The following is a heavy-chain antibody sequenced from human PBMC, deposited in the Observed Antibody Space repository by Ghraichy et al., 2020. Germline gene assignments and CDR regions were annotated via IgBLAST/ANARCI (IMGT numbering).Heavy chain of an antibody. CDR1: GGSISSGDYY. Sequence: TLSLTCTVSGGSISSGDYYWSWIRQPPGKGLEWIGYIYYSGSTYYNPSLKSRVTISVDTSKNQFSLKLSSVTAADTAVYYCARASSDNWFDPWGQGTLVTVSS. D-gene: IGHD6-19*01. CDR3: ARASSDNWFDP. J-gene: IGHJ5*02. V-gene: IGHV4-30-4*01. CDR2: IYYSGST.